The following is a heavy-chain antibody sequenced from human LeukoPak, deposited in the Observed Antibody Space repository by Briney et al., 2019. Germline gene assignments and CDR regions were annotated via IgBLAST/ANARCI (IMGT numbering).Heavy chain of an antibody. CDR3: ARVMDGYKNWFDP. V-gene: IGHV4-34*01. Sequence: PSETLSLTCAVYGGSFSGYYWSWIRQPPGKGLEWIGEINHSGSTNYNPSLKSRVTISVDTSKNQFSLKLSSVTAADTAVYYCARVMDGYKNWFDPWGQGTLVTVSS. CDR2: INHSGST. J-gene: IGHJ5*02. D-gene: IGHD5-24*01. CDR1: GGSFSGYY.